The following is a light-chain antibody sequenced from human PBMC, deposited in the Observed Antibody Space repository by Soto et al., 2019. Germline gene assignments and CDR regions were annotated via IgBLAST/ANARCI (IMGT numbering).Light chain of an antibody. CDR2: EVR. J-gene: IGLJ2*01. V-gene: IGLV2-14*01. CDR3: SSYTSKSSLI. Sequence: QSALTQPASVSGSPGQSITISCAGTMRDVGAYNLVSWYQQHPGRAPQLIIYEVRNRPSGISFRFSGSKSGNTASLTISGLQAEDEADYYCSSYTSKSSLIFGGGTKADRP. CDR1: MRDVGAYNL.